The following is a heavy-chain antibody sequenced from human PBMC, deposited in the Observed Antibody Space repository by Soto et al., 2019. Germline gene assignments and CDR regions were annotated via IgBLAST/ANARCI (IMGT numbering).Heavy chain of an antibody. CDR2: IYYSGST. D-gene: IGHD3-3*01. CDR1: GGSISSGDYY. CDR3: ARANYDFWSGYSYYFDY. V-gene: IGHV4-30-4*01. Sequence: QVQLQESGPGLVKPSQTLSLTCTVSGGSISSGDYYWSWIRQPPGKGLEWIGYIYYSGSTYYNPSLKSRVTISVDTSKNQFSLKLSSVTAADTAVYYCARANYDFWSGYSYYFDYWGQGTLATVSS. J-gene: IGHJ4*02.